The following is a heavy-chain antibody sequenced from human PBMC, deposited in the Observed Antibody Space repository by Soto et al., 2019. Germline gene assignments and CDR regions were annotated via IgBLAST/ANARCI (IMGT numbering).Heavy chain of an antibody. Sequence: SETLSLTCTVSGGSVSSGAYYWTWIRQRPGKGLEWIGYIYYSGSTYYSPSLESRLSISLDTSKNQFSLRLSSATAADTAMYYCARARLRAVYAFDIWGQGTMVTVSS. CDR1: GGSVSSGAYY. CDR3: ARARLRAVYAFDI. J-gene: IGHJ3*02. V-gene: IGHV4-31*03. D-gene: IGHD5-12*01. CDR2: IYYSGST.